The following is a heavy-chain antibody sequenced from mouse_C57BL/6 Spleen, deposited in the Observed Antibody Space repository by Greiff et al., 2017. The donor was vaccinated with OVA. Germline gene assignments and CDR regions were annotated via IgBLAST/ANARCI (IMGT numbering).Heavy chain of an antibody. CDR1: GFTFSDYG. Sequence: EVKLVESGGGLVKPGGSLKLSCAASGFTFSDYGMHWVRQAPEKGLEWVAYISSGSSTIYYADTVKGRFTISRANAKNTPFLHITSLRSEDTAMYYCARSYSSSYGYAMDYWGKGTSVTVSS. CDR3: ARSYSSSYGYAMDY. CDR2: ISSGSSTI. V-gene: IGHV5-17*01. J-gene: IGHJ4*01. D-gene: IGHD1-1*01.